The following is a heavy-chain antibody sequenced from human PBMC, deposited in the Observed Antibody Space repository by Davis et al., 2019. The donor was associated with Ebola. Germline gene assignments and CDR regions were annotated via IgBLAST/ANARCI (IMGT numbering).Heavy chain of an antibody. Sequence: ASVKVSCKASGYTFTSYGISWVRQAPGQGLEWMGWINPHNGNTNYAQNVQGRVTMTTDTSTSTAYMEVGSLRSDDTAVYYCARAQFSTTSDHWGQGTLVTVSS. CDR1: GYTFTSYG. CDR3: ARAQFSTTSDH. J-gene: IGHJ4*02. D-gene: IGHD1-1*01. V-gene: IGHV1-18*04. CDR2: INPHNGNT.